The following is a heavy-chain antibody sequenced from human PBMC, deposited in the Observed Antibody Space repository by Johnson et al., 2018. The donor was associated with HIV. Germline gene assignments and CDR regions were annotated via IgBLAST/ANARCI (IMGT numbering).Heavy chain of an antibody. CDR3: AKEGLRSSLRSGDAFDI. CDR2: ISYDGSNK. J-gene: IGHJ3*02. CDR1: GFTFSSYA. Sequence: QVQLVESGGGVVQPGRSLRLSCAASGFTFSSYAMHWVRQAPGKGLEWVAVISYDGSNKYYAVSVKGRFTISRDNYKNTLYLQMNRLRAEDTAVYYCAKEGLRSSLRSGDAFDIWCHGTLVTVSS. D-gene: IGHD6-6*01. V-gene: IGHV3-30-3*01.